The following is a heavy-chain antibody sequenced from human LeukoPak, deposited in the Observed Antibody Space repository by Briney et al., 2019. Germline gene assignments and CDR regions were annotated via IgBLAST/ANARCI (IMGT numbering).Heavy chain of an antibody. J-gene: IGHJ4*02. CDR2: IRSKANSYAT. D-gene: IGHD3-9*01. Sequence: GGSLKLSCAASGFTFSGSAMHWVRHASGKGLEWVGRIRSKANSYATAYAASVKGRFTISRDDSKNTAYLQMNSLKTEDTAVYYCTRPRGQYDILTGGTDYWGQGTLVTVSS. CDR3: TRPRGQYDILTGGTDY. CDR1: GFTFSGSA. V-gene: IGHV3-73*01.